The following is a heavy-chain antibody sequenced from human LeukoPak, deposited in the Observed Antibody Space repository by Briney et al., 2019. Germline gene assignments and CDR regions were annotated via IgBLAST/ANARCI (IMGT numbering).Heavy chain of an antibody. Sequence: NTGESLKISCKGSGYSFTSYWIGWVRQMPGKGLEWMGIIYPGDSDTRYSPSFQGQVTISADKSISTAYLQWSSLKASDTAMYYCARLEAYYDSRGYANWFDPWGHGTPVTVSS. CDR2: IYPGDSDT. V-gene: IGHV5-51*01. CDR3: ARLEAYYDSRGYANWFDP. J-gene: IGHJ5*02. CDR1: GYSFTSYW. D-gene: IGHD3-22*01.